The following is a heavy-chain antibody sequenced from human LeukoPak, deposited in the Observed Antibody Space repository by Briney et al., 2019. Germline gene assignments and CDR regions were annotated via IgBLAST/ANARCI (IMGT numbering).Heavy chain of an antibody. V-gene: IGHV4-39*07. CDR1: GGSIRSSSYY. Sequence: SETLSLTRTVSGGSIRSSSYYWGWIRQPPGKGLEWIGSIYYSGSTYYNPSLKSRVTISVDTSKNQFSLKLSSVTAADTAVYYCARRGYYDSSGYYHDYWGQGTLVTVSS. J-gene: IGHJ4*02. CDR2: IYYSGST. D-gene: IGHD3-22*01. CDR3: ARRGYYDSSGYYHDY.